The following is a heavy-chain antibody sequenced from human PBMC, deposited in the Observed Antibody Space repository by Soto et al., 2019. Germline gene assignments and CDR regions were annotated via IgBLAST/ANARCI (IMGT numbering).Heavy chain of an antibody. Sequence: QVLLVESGGGVVQPGRSLRLSCAASGFTFSSYGMHWVRQAPGKGLEWMAVISYDGSNKYYVDSVKGRFTISRDNSKNTLYLQMNSLRADDTAVYYCASEGIAAAGSFYYFGMDVWGQGTMVTVSS. CDR2: ISYDGSNK. CDR1: GFTFSSYG. V-gene: IGHV3-30*03. CDR3: ASEGIAAAGSFYYFGMDV. D-gene: IGHD6-13*01. J-gene: IGHJ6*02.